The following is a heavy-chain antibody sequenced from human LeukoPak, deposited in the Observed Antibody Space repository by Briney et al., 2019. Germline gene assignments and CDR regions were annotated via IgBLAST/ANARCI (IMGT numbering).Heavy chain of an antibody. Sequence: SGGSLRLSCAASGFTFSSYNMNWVRQAPGKGLEWVSSITSGSSYIYYADSVKGRFTISRDNAKNSLYLQMNSLRAEDTAVYYCARDAGYGYDRFDYWGQGTQVTVSS. D-gene: IGHD5-18*01. CDR2: ITSGSSYI. J-gene: IGHJ4*02. CDR1: GFTFSSYN. V-gene: IGHV3-21*01. CDR3: ARDAGYGYDRFDY.